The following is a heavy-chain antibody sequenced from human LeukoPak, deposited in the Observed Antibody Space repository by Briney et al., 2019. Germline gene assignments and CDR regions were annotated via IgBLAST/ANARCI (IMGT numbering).Heavy chain of an antibody. CDR3: ATDLQYSSGWDGAFDI. J-gene: IGHJ3*02. V-gene: IGHV1-18*01. CDR2: ISAYNGNT. CDR1: GYTFTSYG. Sequence: ASVKVSCKASGYTFTSYGISWVRQAPGQGLEWMGWISAYNGNTNYAQKLQGRVTMTTDTSTSTAYMELRSLRSDDTAVYYCATDLQYSSGWDGAFDIWGQGTMVTVSS. D-gene: IGHD6-19*01.